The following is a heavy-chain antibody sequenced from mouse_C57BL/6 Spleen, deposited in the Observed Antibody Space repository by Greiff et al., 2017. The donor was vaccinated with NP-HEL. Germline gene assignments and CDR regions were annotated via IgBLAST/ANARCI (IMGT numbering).Heavy chain of an antibody. CDR3: TRGPLFITTVVRSAFDV. CDR1: GYTFTDYE. J-gene: IGHJ1*03. CDR2: IDPETGGT. D-gene: IGHD1-1*01. Sequence: VQLQQSGAELVRPGASVTLSCKASGYTFTDYEMHWVKQTPVHGLEWIGAIDPETGGTAYNQKFKGKAILTADKSSSTAYMELRSLTSEDSAVYYCTRGPLFITTVVRSAFDVWGTGTTVTVSS. V-gene: IGHV1-15*01.